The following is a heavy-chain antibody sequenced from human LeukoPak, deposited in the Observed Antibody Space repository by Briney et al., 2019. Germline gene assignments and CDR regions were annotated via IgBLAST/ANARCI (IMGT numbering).Heavy chain of an antibody. CDR3: ARYDSSGCDFDY. J-gene: IGHJ4*02. CDR2: IYYSGST. V-gene: IGHV4-30-4*08. Sequence: SETLSLTCTVSGGSISSYYWSWIRQPPGKGLEWIGYIYYSGSTYYNPSLKSRVTISVDTSKNQFSLKLSSVTAADTAVYYCARYDSSGCDFDYWGQGTLVTVSS. D-gene: IGHD3-22*01. CDR1: GGSISSYY.